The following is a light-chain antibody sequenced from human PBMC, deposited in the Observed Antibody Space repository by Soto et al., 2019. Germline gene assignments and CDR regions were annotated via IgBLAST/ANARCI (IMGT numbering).Light chain of an antibody. Sequence: EIVLTQSPATLSLSPGERATLSCRASQSVRGHLVWYQQKPGQAPRLLIYDAFNRAAGIPARFSGSGSGTDVTLTISSLEPEDFAVYYFQHRANWPITFGVGTKVEI. CDR2: DAF. CDR1: QSVRGH. V-gene: IGKV3-11*01. CDR3: QHRANWPIT. J-gene: IGKJ4*01.